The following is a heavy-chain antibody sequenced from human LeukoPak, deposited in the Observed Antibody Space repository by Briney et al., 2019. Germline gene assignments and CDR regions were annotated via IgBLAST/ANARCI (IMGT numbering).Heavy chain of an antibody. D-gene: IGHD3-3*01. Sequence: PSETLSLTCAVYGGSFSGYYWSWIRQPPGKGLEWIGEINHSGSTNYNPSLKSRVTISVDTSKNQFSLKLSSVTAGDTAVYYCARVSIRLRFLEWLPDNWFDPWGQGTLVTVSS. J-gene: IGHJ5*02. CDR3: ARVSIRLRFLEWLPDNWFDP. CDR2: INHSGST. CDR1: GGSFSGYY. V-gene: IGHV4-34*01.